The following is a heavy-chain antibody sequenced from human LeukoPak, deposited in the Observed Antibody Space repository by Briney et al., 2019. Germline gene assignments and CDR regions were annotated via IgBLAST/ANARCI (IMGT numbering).Heavy chain of an antibody. Sequence: SETLSLTCTVSGGSISSYYWSWIRQPPGKGLEWIGYIYYSGSTNYNPSLKSRVTMSVDTSKNQFSLKLTSVAAADTAVYYCARDSGYYYENWGQGTLVTVSS. V-gene: IGHV4-59*01. CDR3: ARDSGYYYEN. J-gene: IGHJ4*02. CDR1: GGSISSYY. D-gene: IGHD2-15*01. CDR2: IYYSGST.